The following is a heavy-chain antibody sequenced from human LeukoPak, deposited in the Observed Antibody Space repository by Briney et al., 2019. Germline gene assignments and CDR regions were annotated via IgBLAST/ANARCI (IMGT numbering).Heavy chain of an antibody. J-gene: IGHJ4*02. CDR2: IKQDGSEK. CDR1: GFISCTYT. D-gene: IGHD3-22*01. Sequence: GGSLRLSCEVSGFISCTYTMNWVRQAPGKGLEWVANIKQDGSEKYYVDSVKGRFTISRDNAKNSLYLQMNSLRAEDTAVYYCARALVVAIHRFDYWGQGTLVTVSS. V-gene: IGHV3-7*01. CDR3: ARALVVAIHRFDY.